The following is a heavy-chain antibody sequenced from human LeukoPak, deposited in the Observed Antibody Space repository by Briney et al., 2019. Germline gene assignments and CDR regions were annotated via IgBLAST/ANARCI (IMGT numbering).Heavy chain of an antibody. J-gene: IGHJ4*02. V-gene: IGHV3-30*18. CDR2: ISYDGGNK. CDR1: GFTFGTYG. CDR3: AKAGYCSGGSCYTFDY. Sequence: GGSLRLSCAASGFTFGTYGMHWVRQAPGKGLEWVAVISYDGGNKNYADSVKGRFTISRDNSKNTLYLQMNSLRAEDTAVYYCAKAGYCSGGSCYTFDYWGQGTLVTVSS. D-gene: IGHD2-15*01.